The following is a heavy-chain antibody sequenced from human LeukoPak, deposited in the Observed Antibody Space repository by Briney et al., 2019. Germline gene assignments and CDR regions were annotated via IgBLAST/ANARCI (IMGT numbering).Heavy chain of an antibody. D-gene: IGHD6-13*01. V-gene: IGHV3-7*01. CDR3: AREGGYSSSSSYDY. Sequence: PGGSLRLSCAASGFTFSSYWMSWVRQAPGKGLEWVANIKQDGSEKYYVDSVKGRFTISRDNAKNSLYLQMNSLRAEDTAVYYCAREGGYSSSSSYDYWGQGTLVTVSS. CDR2: IKQDGSEK. CDR1: GFTFSSYW. J-gene: IGHJ4*02.